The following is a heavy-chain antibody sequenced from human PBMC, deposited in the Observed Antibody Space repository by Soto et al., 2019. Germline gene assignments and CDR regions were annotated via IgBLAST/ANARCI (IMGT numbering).Heavy chain of an antibody. V-gene: IGHV4-59*01. CDR2: IYYSGST. CDR1: GGSISSYY. CDR3: ARDRDYYGSGSYDY. Sequence: SETLSLTCTVSGGSISSYYWSWIRQPPGKGLEWIGYIYYSGSTNYNPSLKSRVTISVDTSKNQFSLKLSSVTAADSAVYYCARDRDYYGSGSYDYWGQGTLVTVS. J-gene: IGHJ4*02. D-gene: IGHD3-10*01.